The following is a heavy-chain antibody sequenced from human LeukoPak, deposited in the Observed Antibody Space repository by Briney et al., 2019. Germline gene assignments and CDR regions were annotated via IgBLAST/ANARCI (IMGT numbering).Heavy chain of an antibody. J-gene: IGHJ4*02. D-gene: IGHD3-16*01. V-gene: IGHV3-53*01. CDR1: GFTVSSNY. CDR2: IYSGGST. Sequence: GGSLRHSCAASGFTVSSNYMSWVRQAPGKGLEWVSVIYSGGSTSYADSVKGRFTISRDNSKNTLYLQVNSLRAEDTAVYYCVKGGNGPFDYWGQGTLVTVSS. CDR3: VKGGNGPFDY.